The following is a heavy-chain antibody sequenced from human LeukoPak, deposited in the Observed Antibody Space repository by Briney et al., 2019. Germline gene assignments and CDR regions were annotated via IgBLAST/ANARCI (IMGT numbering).Heavy chain of an antibody. D-gene: IGHD3-22*01. CDR2: ISYDGSNK. CDR1: GFTFSSYA. CDR3: ARVVIPTFPYYYYYGMDV. V-gene: IGHV3-30-3*01. Sequence: GGSLRLSCAASGFTFSSYAMHWVRQAPGKGLEWVAVISYDGSNKYYADSVKGRFTISRDNSKNTLYLQMNSLRAEDTAVYYCARVVIPTFPYYYYYGMDVWGQGTTVTVSS. J-gene: IGHJ6*02.